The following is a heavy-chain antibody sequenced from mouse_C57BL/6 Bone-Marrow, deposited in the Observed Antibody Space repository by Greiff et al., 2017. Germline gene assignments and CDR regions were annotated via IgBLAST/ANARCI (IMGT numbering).Heavy chain of an antibody. CDR3: TRDYDYEFDY. CDR2: IDPENGDT. Sequence: VQLQQSGAELVRPGASVKLSCTASGFNIKDDYMHWVKQRPEQGLEWIGWIDPENGDTESASKFQGKATITADTSSNTAYLQLSSLTSEDTAVYYCTRDYDYEFDYWGQGTTLTVSS. CDR1: GFNIKDDY. V-gene: IGHV14-4*01. D-gene: IGHD2-4*01. J-gene: IGHJ2*01.